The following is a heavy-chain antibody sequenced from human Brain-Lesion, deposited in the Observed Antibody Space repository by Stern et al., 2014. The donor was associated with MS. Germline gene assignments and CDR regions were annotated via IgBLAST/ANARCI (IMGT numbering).Heavy chain of an antibody. CDR1: GGSISSGSYY. V-gene: IGHV4-61*02. D-gene: IGHD5-18*01. CDR3: VRETGGYTYGDTDFFDF. CDR2: IYASGGT. J-gene: IGHJ4*02. Sequence: QVQLVESGPGLVKPSQTLSLTCSVSGGSISSGSYYWNWIRQPAGKGLEWIGRIYASGGTHYSPSLQTRVFISGDTSKNHFSLIRSSVTAADAAMYYCVRETGGYTYGDTDFFDFWGQGTLVTVSS.